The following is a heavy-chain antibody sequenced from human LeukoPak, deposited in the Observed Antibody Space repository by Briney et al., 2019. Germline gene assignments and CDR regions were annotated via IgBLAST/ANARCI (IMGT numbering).Heavy chain of an antibody. CDR1: VFTLSTYS. J-gene: IGHJ6*02. Sequence: PGECLGLSCAASVFTLSTYSMNWVRQAPGRGLEGVSSITTSTTVPHIFYADSVTGRFTISRDNADNSLFLQMNSLRAEDTAVYYCVRALGDQPDYYYGMDVWGQRTTVTVSS. D-gene: IGHD2-2*01. CDR2: ITTSTTVPHI. V-gene: IGHV3-21*04. CDR3: VRALGDQPDYYYGMDV.